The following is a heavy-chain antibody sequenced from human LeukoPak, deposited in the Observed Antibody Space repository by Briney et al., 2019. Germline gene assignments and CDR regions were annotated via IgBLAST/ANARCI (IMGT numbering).Heavy chain of an antibody. Sequence: GASVKVSCKASGYTFTDYFIHWVRQAPGQGLEWMGWINPNSGGTNYAQKFQGRVTMTRDTSISTAYMELSRLRSDDTAVYYCAREGRGYSSNTDYWGQGTLVTVSS. J-gene: IGHJ4*02. CDR2: INPNSGGT. CDR3: AREGRGYSSNTDY. D-gene: IGHD6-13*01. CDR1: GYTFTDYF. V-gene: IGHV1-2*02.